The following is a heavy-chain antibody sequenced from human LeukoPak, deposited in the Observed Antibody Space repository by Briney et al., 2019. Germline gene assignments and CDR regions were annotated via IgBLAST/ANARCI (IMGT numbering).Heavy chain of an antibody. CDR1: GGSFSGYY. J-gene: IGHJ4*02. Sequence: SETLSLTCAVYGGSFSGYYWSWIRQPPGKGLEWIGEINHSGSTNYNPSLKSRVTISVDTSKNQFSLKLSSVTAADTAVYYCARYTDDFWSGYFAHNYFDYWGQGTLVTVSS. CDR2: INHSGST. V-gene: IGHV4-34*01. CDR3: ARYTDDFWSGYFAHNYFDY. D-gene: IGHD3-3*01.